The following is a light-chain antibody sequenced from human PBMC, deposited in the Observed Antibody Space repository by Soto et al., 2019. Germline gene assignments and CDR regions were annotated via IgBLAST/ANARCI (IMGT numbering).Light chain of an antibody. Sequence: EIVLTQSPATLSLSPGERATLSCRASQSVSSYLAWYQQKPGQAPRVLIYDAPNRATGIPARFSGSGSGTDFTLTISSLEPEDFAVYYCQLRSNWPPSITFGQGTRLEIK. J-gene: IGKJ5*01. CDR3: QLRSNWPPSIT. CDR1: QSVSSY. V-gene: IGKV3-11*01. CDR2: DAP.